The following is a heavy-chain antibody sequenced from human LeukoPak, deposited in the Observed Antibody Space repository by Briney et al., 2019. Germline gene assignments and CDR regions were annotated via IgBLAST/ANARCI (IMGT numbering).Heavy chain of an antibody. CDR1: GYTFTSYY. D-gene: IGHD6-19*01. CDR2: INPSGGST. CDR3: AREGSGWYRGYYYYGMDV. V-gene: IGHV1-46*01. Sequence: ASVNVSCTASGYTFTSYYMHWVRQAPGQGLEWMGIINPSGGSTSYAQKLQGRVTMTTDTSTSTAYMELRSLRSDDTAVYYCAREGSGWYRGYYYYGMDVWGQGTTVTVSS. J-gene: IGHJ6*02.